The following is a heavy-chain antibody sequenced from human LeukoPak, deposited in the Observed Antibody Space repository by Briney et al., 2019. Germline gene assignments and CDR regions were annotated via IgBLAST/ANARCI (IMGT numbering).Heavy chain of an antibody. V-gene: IGHV1/OR15-1*04. D-gene: IGHD2-15*01. J-gene: IGHJ2*01. Sequence: ASLKVCCKPCGCIFINYYLNWVRQAPAQKLGWMGRINPNTGSTNYAQKLQGRVTMTTDTSTSTAYMELRSLRSEDTAVYYCARRWPHWYFDLWGRGTLVTVS. CDR1: GCIFINYY. CDR2: INPNTGST. CDR3: ARRWPHWYFDL.